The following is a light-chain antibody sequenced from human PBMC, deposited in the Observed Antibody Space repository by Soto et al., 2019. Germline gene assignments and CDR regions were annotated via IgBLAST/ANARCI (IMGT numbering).Light chain of an antibody. CDR1: TGAVTSGHY. CDR3: LLSYSGAPYV. Sequence: QAVVTQEPSLTVSPGGTVTLTCGSSTGAVTSGHYPYWFQQKPGQAPRELIYDTSNKHSWTPARFSGSLLGGKAALTLSGAQPEDEAEYYCLLSYSGAPYVFGTGTKLTVL. CDR2: DTS. V-gene: IGLV7-46*01. J-gene: IGLJ1*01.